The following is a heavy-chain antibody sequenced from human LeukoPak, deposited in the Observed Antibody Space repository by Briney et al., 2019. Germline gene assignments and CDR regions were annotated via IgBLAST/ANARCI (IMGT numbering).Heavy chain of an antibody. Sequence: PSETLSLTCTVSGGSISSGGYYWSWIRQHPGKGLEWIGYIYYSGSTYYNPSLKSRVTISVDTSKNQFSLKLSSVTAADTAVYYCARDLGGGNLFDYWGQGTLVTVSS. CDR2: IYYSGST. D-gene: IGHD4-23*01. V-gene: IGHV4-31*03. CDR1: GGSISSGGYY. J-gene: IGHJ4*02. CDR3: ARDLGGGNLFDY.